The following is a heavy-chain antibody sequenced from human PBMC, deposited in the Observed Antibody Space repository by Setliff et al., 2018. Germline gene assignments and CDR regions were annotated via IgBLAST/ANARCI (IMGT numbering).Heavy chain of an antibody. CDR2: IYHSGST. Sequence: PSETLSLTCAVSGYSISSGYYWGWIRQPPGKGLEWIGSIYHSGSTYHNPSLKSRVTISVDTSKNQFSLKLSSVTAADTAVYYCARRLSGLRGFGYWGQGTLVTVSS. J-gene: IGHJ4*02. CDR1: GYSISSGYY. CDR3: ARRLSGLRGFGY. D-gene: IGHD5-12*01. V-gene: IGHV4-38-2*01.